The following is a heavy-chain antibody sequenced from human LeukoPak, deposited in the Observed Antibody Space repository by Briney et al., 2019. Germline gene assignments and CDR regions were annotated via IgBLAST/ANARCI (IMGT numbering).Heavy chain of an antibody. J-gene: IGHJ4*02. D-gene: IGHD3-22*01. CDR1: GGSISSYY. CDR3: ARVLDYDNGHYFDS. Sequence: SETLSLTCTVSGGSISSYYWSWIRQPPGKGLEWMGYIYNSGSTNYNPSLKSRVTISVDTSNNLFSLKLSSVTAADTAVYYYARVLDYDNGHYFDSWGQGTLVSVS. V-gene: IGHV4-59*08. CDR2: IYNSGST.